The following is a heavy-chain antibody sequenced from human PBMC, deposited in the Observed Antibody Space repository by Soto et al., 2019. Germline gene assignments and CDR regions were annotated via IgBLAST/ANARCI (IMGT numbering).Heavy chain of an antibody. Sequence: QITLNESGPTQVNPRQTLTLTCTFSGFSLTTSRVGVGWIRQSPGKAPEWLALIYWDDDKRYSPSLKSRLTITKHTSKNQVVLTMADLDPADTATYYCAHRVLRTVFGLVTTTAIYFDFWGQGTPVAVSS. V-gene: IGHV2-5*02. CDR2: IYWDDDK. J-gene: IGHJ4*02. CDR3: AHRVLRTVFGLVTTTAIYFDF. CDR1: GFSLTTSRVG. D-gene: IGHD3-3*01.